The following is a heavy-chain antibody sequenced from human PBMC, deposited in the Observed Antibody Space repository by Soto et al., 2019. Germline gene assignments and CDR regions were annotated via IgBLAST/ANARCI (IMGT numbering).Heavy chain of an antibody. D-gene: IGHD2-2*01. V-gene: IGHV4-31*03. CDR1: GGSISSGGYY. CDR3: ARGDCSSTSCYLYYDLGLIDY. CDR2: IYYSGST. J-gene: IGHJ4*02. Sequence: SETLSLTCTVSGGSISSGGYYWSWIRQHPGKGLEWIGYIYYSGSTYYNPSLKSRVTISVDTSKNQFSLKLSSVTAADTAVYYCARGDCSSTSCYLYYDLGLIDYWGQGTLVTVSS.